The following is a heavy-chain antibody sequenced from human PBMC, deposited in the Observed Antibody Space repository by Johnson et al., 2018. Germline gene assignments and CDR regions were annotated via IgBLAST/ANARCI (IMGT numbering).Heavy chain of an antibody. CDR3: ARLWAYCGGDCLDAFDI. V-gene: IGHV3-53*01. CDR2: LYRGGNT. J-gene: IGHJ3*02. D-gene: IGHD2-21*02. CDR1: GFTVSSNY. Sequence: VQLVQSGGGLIQPGGSLRLSCAASGFTVSSNYMSWVRQAPGKGLEWVSVLYRGGNTYYADSVKGRFTISRDNSKTTLYLQMNSLRDEDKAVYYCARLWAYCGGDCLDAFDIWGQGTMVTVSS.